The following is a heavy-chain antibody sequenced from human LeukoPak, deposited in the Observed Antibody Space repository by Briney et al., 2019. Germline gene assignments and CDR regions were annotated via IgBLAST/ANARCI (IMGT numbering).Heavy chain of an antibody. CDR2: ISGSGGST. CDR3: ARTRWELAPFDY. J-gene: IGHJ4*02. D-gene: IGHD1-26*01. Sequence: GGSLRLSCAASGFTFSSYAMSWVRQAPGKGLEWVSAISGSGGSTYYADSVKGRFTISRDNAKNSLYLQMNSLRAEDTAVYYCARTRWELAPFDYWGQGTLVTVSS. V-gene: IGHV3-23*01. CDR1: GFTFSSYA.